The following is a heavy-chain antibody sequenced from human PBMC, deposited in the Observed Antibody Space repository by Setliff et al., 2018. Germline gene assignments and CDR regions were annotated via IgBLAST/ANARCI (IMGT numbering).Heavy chain of an antibody. CDR3: ARDVFPYHYEGAFDI. J-gene: IGHJ3*02. D-gene: IGHD3-22*01. Sequence: ASVKVSCKASGYTFTGYYMHWVRQAPGQGLEWMGWINPNSGGTNYAQNFQGRVTMTRDTSTSTVYMDKSSLRSEDTAVYYCARDVFPYHYEGAFDIWGQGTMVTVSS. V-gene: IGHV1-2*02. CDR1: GYTFTGYY. CDR2: INPNSGGT.